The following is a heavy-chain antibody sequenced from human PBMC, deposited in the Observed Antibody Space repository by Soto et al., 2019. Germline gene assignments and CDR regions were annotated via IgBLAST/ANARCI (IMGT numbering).Heavy chain of an antibody. Sequence: SVKVSCKASGGPFSSYAISWVRQAPGQGLEWMGGIIPIFGTANYAQKFQGRVTITADESTSTAYMELSSLRSEDTAVYYCARGLRIAAAAPDFDYWGQGTLVTVSS. CDR1: GGPFSSYA. CDR3: ARGLRIAAAAPDFDY. D-gene: IGHD6-13*01. V-gene: IGHV1-69*13. J-gene: IGHJ4*02. CDR2: IIPIFGTA.